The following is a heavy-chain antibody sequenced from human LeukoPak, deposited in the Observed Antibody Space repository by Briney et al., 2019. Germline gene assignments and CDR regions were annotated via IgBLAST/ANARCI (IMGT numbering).Heavy chain of an antibody. D-gene: IGHD3-22*01. CDR1: GFTFSSYA. J-gene: IGHJ4*02. CDR2: ISYDGSNK. Sequence: GRSLRLSCAASGFTFSSYAMHWVRQAPGKGLEWVAVISYDGSNKYYADSVKGRFTISRDNSKNTLYLQMNSLRAEDTAVYYCARGANYYDSSGYYSPFDYWGQGTLVTVSS. CDR3: ARGANYYDSSGYYSPFDY. V-gene: IGHV3-30-3*01.